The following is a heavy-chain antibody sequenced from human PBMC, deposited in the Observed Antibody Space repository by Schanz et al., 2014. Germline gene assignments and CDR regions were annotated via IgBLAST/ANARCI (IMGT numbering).Heavy chain of an antibody. V-gene: IGHV1-46*01. Sequence: QVQLLQSGAEVKKPGASMKVSCKASGYTFTTYYMLWVRQAPGQGLEWMGIINPSGGSTRYGQKFQGRITVTTDTSTSTSYMELRSLRSDDTAVYYCARGGYSSGWYDRDIAHFDYWGQGTLVTVSS. CDR1: GYTFTTYY. CDR3: ARGGYSSGWYDRDIAHFDY. D-gene: IGHD6-19*01. CDR2: INPSGGST. J-gene: IGHJ4*02.